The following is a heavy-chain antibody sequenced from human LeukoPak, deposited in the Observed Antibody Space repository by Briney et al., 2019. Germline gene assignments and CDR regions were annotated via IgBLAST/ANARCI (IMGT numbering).Heavy chain of an antibody. CDR3: ARNRNIRGPREPFAY. CDR1: GYTFTDYY. J-gene: IGHJ4*02. V-gene: IGHV1-2*02. Sequence: ASVKVSCKASGYTFTDYYMHWVRQAPGQGLEWMGWISPYNGYTNYAQKLQARVTMTRDTSTSTVYMELSSLRSEDTAVYYCARNRNIRGPREPFAYWGQGTLVTVSS. D-gene: IGHD1-14*01. CDR2: ISPYNGYT.